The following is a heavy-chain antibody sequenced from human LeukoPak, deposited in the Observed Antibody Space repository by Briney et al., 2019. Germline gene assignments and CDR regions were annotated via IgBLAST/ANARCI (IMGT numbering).Heavy chain of an antibody. CDR3: ARPGTDYDSSGYYYSPGGFDY. CDR2: IYPGDSDT. V-gene: IGHV5-51*01. CDR1: GYSFTSYW. J-gene: IGHJ4*02. Sequence: GESLKISCKGSGYSFTSYWIGWVRQMPGKGLEWMGIIYPGDSDTRYSPSFQGQVTISADKSISTAYLQWSSLKASDTAMYYCARPGTDYDSSGYYYSPGGFDYWGQGTLVTVSS. D-gene: IGHD3-22*01.